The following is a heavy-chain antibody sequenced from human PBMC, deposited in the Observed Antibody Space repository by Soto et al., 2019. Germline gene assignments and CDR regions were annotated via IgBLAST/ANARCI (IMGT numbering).Heavy chain of an antibody. J-gene: IGHJ6*02. Sequence: ASVKLSCKVSAYTLTGLAMHWVRQAPGKGLEWMGGFDPEDGETIYAQKFQGRVTITEDTSTGTAYMELSSLRSEDTAVYYCARAGGFWSGRPGYYYYVMAVWGQGTTVIVSS. V-gene: IGHV1-24*01. CDR2: FDPEDGET. CDR1: AYTLTGLA. CDR3: ARAGGFWSGRPGYYYYVMAV. D-gene: IGHD3-3*01.